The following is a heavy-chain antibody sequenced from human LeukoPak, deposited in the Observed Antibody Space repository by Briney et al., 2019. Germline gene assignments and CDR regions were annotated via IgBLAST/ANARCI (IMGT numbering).Heavy chain of an antibody. D-gene: IGHD6-25*01. CDR3: ASTTSYGNLPLRSAVDY. Sequence: ASGKVSPKASGGTFSSFAISWGGQAPGQGLDWRGGIIPIFGTANYAQKFQGRVTITTDESTSTAYMELSSLRSEDTAVYYCASTTSYGNLPLRSAVDYWGQGTLVTVSS. CDR1: GGTFSSFA. J-gene: IGHJ4*02. CDR2: IIPIFGTA. V-gene: IGHV1-69*05.